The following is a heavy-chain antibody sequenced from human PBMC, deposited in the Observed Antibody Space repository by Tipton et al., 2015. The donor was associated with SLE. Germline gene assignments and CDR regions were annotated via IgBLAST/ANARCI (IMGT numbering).Heavy chain of an antibody. J-gene: IGHJ5*02. CDR3: ARGRSWFDP. Sequence: TLSLTCTVSGGSISSSSYYWGWIRQPPGKGLEWIGSIYYSGSTYYNPSLKSRVTISVDTSKNQFSLKLSSVTAADTAVYYCARGRSWFDPWGQGTLVTVS. CDR1: GGSISSSSYY. CDR2: IYYSGST. V-gene: IGHV4-39*07.